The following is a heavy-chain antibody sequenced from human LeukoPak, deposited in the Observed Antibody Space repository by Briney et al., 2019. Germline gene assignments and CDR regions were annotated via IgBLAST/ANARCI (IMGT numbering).Heavy chain of an antibody. CDR3: ARGGHDYGAY. D-gene: IGHD4-17*01. J-gene: IGHJ4*02. CDR1: GYTFTDYN. V-gene: IGHV1-2*02. Sequence: ASVKVSCKASGYTFTDYNIHWVRQAPGQGLEWMGWINPNSGGTDFVQKFQGRVTVTRDTSITTAYMEVNRLTSDDTAIYYCARGGHDYGAYWGQGTQVTVSS. CDR2: INPNSGGT.